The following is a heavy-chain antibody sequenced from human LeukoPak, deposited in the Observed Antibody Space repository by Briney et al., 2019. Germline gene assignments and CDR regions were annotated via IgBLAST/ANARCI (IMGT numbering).Heavy chain of an antibody. D-gene: IGHD5-24*01. CDR1: GYTFTTYF. Sequence: ASVKVSCKASGYTFTTYFMNWVRQAPGQGLEWMGIIGPSGGSTSYAQKFQGRVTVTRGMSTSIVYMELSSLRSEDTAVYYCARGSLSEMAKISYWGQGTLVTVSS. CDR3: ARGSLSEMAKISY. J-gene: IGHJ1*01. V-gene: IGHV1-46*01. CDR2: IGPSGGST.